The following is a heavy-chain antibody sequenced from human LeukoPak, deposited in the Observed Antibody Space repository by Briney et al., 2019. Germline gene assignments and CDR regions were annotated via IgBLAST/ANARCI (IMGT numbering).Heavy chain of an antibody. CDR2: IIPIFGTA. CDR3: ARAAGTYYYGSGSYWTFDY. CDR1: GGTFSSYA. V-gene: IGHV1-69*13. D-gene: IGHD3-10*01. J-gene: IGHJ4*02. Sequence: VASVTVSCKASGGTFSSYAISWVRQAPGQGLEWMGGIIPIFGTANYAQKFQGRVTITADESTSTAYMELSSLRSEDTAVYYCARAAGTYYYGSGSYWTFDYWGQGTLVTVSS.